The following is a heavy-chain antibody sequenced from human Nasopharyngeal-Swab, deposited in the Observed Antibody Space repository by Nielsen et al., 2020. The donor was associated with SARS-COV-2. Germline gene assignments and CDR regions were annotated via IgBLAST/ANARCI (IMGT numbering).Heavy chain of an antibody. Sequence: TLSLTCTVSSGSTSSGGYYWSWIRQHPGKGLEWIGYIYYSGSTYYNPSLKSRVTIPVDTSKNQFSIKLRSMTAADTAVYYYAKDKGHDYGDYYYYMDVWGKGTTVTVSS. V-gene: IGHV4-31*03. D-gene: IGHD4-17*01. J-gene: IGHJ6*03. CDR2: IYYSGST. CDR3: AKDKGHDYGDYYYYMDV. CDR1: SGSTSSGGYY.